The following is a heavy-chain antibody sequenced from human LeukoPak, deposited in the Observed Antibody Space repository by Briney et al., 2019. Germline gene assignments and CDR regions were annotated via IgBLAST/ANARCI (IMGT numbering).Heavy chain of an antibody. J-gene: IGHJ4*02. Sequence: SETLSLTCAVSGYSISSGYYWGWIRQPPGRGPEWIGSVFHTGSSYYIPSLKSRVTISVDTSKNQFSLEVSSVTAADTAIYYCARGISTTGHDYWGPGTLVTVSS. CDR1: GYSISSGYY. CDR2: VFHTGSS. D-gene: IGHD4-11*01. V-gene: IGHV4-38-2*01. CDR3: ARGISTTGHDY.